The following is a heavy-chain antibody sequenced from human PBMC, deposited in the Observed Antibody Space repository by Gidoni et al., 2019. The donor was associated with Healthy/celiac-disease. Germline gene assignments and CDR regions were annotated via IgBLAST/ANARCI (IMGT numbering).Heavy chain of an antibody. J-gene: IGHJ3*02. V-gene: IGHV1-18*01. Sequence: QVQLVQSGAEVKKPGASVKVSCKASGYTFTSYGISWVRQAPGQGLEWMGWISAYNGNTNYAQKLQGRVTMTTDTSTSTAYMELRSLRSDDTAVYYCAREAYYYDSSGYQNDAFDIWGQGTMVTVSS. D-gene: IGHD3-22*01. CDR1: GYTFTSYG. CDR2: ISAYNGNT. CDR3: AREAYYYDSSGYQNDAFDI.